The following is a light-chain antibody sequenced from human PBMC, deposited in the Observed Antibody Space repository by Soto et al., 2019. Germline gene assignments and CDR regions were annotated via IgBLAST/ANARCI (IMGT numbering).Light chain of an antibody. CDR3: QLRSYWPLT. J-gene: IGKJ4*01. V-gene: IGKV3-11*01. Sequence: DIVLTQSPATLSLSPGERATLSCRASQSVSSSLAWYQQKPGQTPRLLIYDASNSATGIPARFNGSGSGTDVTLAGSSLEPEDFAVYYCQLRSYWPLTCGGGTKVEIK. CDR2: DAS. CDR1: QSVSSS.